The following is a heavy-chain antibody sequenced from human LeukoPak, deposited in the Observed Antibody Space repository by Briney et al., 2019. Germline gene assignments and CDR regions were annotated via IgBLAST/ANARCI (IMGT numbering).Heavy chain of an antibody. CDR1: GYTFTGYS. Sequence: GASVKVSCKTSGYTFTGYSVHWVRQAPGHGLEWMGWISPTGGGTIYAQRFQGRVTMTRDTSITTAYMELSRLRSDDTAVYYCARERGYCASSSCYTSDAFDIWGPGTMVTVSS. J-gene: IGHJ3*02. V-gene: IGHV1-2*02. CDR2: ISPTGGGT. D-gene: IGHD2-2*02. CDR3: ARERGYCASSSCYTSDAFDI.